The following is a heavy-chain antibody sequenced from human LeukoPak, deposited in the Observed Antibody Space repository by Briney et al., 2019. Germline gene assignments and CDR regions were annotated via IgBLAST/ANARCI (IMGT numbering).Heavy chain of an antibody. CDR1: GFTFRSYD. V-gene: IGHV3-23*01. J-gene: IGHJ4*02. Sequence: GGSLRLSCAASGFTFRSYDMSWVRQAPGKGLEWVAAICCGGGNSYYADSVRGRFTISRDNSQNTLYLQMDSLRAEDTALYYCAKEYSGYDFDYWGQGTLVTVSS. D-gene: IGHD5-12*01. CDR2: ICCGGGNS. CDR3: AKEYSGYDFDY.